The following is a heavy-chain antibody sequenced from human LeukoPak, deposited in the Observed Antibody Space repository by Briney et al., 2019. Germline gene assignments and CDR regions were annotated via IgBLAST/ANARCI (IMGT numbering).Heavy chain of an antibody. D-gene: IGHD5-18*01. CDR2: ISAYNGNT. J-gene: IGHJ3*02. V-gene: IGHV1-18*01. CDR3: GRDGYSYGLRAFDI. Sequence: ASVKVSCKASRYTFTSYGISWVREAPGQGLEWMGGISAYNGNTNNAQKLQGRVTMTPDTSTSKAYMELRSLRSNDTAVYYCGRDGYSYGLRAFDIWGQGTMVTVSS. CDR1: RYTFTSYG.